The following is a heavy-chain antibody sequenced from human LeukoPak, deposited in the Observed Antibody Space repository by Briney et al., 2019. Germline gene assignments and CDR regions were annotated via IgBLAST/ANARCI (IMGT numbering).Heavy chain of an antibody. CDR1: GGSISSADYY. V-gene: IGHV4-30-4*01. Sequence: SETLSLTCTVSGGSISSADYYWTWIRQPPGKGLEWIGYIYYTGSTYYNPSLKSRFTISVDTSKNQFSLKLSSVTAADTAVYYCARSNYYDSSGPLDYWGQGTLVTVSS. D-gene: IGHD3-22*01. CDR3: ARSNYYDSSGPLDY. CDR2: IYYTGST. J-gene: IGHJ4*02.